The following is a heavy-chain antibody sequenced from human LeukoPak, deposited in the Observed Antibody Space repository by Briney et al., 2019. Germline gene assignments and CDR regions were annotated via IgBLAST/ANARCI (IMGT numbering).Heavy chain of an antibody. J-gene: IGHJ1*01. V-gene: IGHV1-69*04. Sequence: KVSFKASGGTFSSYAISWVRQAPGQGLEWMGRIIPILGIANYAQKFQGRVTITADKSTSTAYMELSSLRSEDTAVYYCARDYGGQTRDFQHWGQGTLVTVSS. D-gene: IGHD4-17*01. CDR1: GGTFSSYA. CDR2: IIPILGIA. CDR3: ARDYGGQTRDFQH.